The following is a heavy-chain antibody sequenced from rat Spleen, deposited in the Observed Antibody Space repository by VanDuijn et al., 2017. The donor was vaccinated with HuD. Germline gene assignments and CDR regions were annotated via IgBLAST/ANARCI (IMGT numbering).Heavy chain of an antibody. CDR3: GRLLDY. CDR2: ISNDGGTT. J-gene: IGHJ2*01. CDR1: GFTFSDYY. Sequence: EVQLVESDGGLVQPGRSLKLSCAGSGFTFSDYYMAWVRQAPTKGLEWVSSISNDGGTTYYPDSVKGRFTISRDNAENTVYLQMDSLRSEDTATYYCGRLLDYWGQGVMVTVSS. V-gene: IGHV5-25*01.